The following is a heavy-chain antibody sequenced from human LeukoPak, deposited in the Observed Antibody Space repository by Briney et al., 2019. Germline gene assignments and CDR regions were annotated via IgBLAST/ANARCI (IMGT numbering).Heavy chain of an antibody. J-gene: IGHJ3*01. D-gene: IGHD3-9*01. V-gene: IGHV4-4*07. CDR2: TSTRGTT. CDR1: GFTFDDYG. Sequence: GSLRLSCAASGFTFDDYGMSWIRQAAGKGLEWIGRTSTRGTTTYNPSLMGRVTIAIDKSKNHFFFNLTSVTAADTAVYYCARAPYFDWLSASDVWGQGTMVTVSS. CDR3: ARAPYFDWLSASDV.